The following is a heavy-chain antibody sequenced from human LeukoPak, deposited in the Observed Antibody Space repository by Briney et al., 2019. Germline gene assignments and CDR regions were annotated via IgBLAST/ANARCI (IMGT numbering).Heavy chain of an antibody. CDR3: ARADDSSGWYYYYYYMDV. J-gene: IGHJ6*03. V-gene: IGHV1-2*02. CDR1: GYTFTGYY. CDR2: INPNSGGT. Sequence: ASVKVSCKASGYTFTGYYMHRVRQAPGQGLEWMGWINPNSGGTNYAQKFQGRVTMTRDTSISTAYMELSRLRSDDTAVYYCARADDSSGWYYYYYYMDVWGKGTTVTVSS. D-gene: IGHD6-19*01.